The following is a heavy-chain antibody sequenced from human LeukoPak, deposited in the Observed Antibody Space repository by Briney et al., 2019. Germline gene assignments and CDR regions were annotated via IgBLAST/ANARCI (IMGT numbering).Heavy chain of an antibody. Sequence: SETLSLTCAVYGESYSGYFWSWIRQPPGKGLEWIGEINHSGYTNYNPSLKSRVTISVDTSKKQFSLKLNSVTAADTAVYYCARIWPDLWGRGTLVTVSS. CDR2: INHSGYT. D-gene: IGHD3-10*01. V-gene: IGHV4-34*01. CDR3: ARIWPDL. CDR1: GESYSGYF. J-gene: IGHJ2*01.